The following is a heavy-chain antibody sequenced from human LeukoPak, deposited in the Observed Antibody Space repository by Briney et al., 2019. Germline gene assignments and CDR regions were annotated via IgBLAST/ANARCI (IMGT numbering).Heavy chain of an antibody. CDR2: IYTSGST. D-gene: IGHD3-22*01. V-gene: IGHV4-4*07. J-gene: IGHJ4*02. CDR3: ERDNYYDSSGYHLGIDY. Sequence: SETLSLTCTVSGGSISSYYWSWIRQPAGKGLEWIGRIYTSGSTNYNPSLKSRVTMSVDTSKNQFSLKLSSVTAADTAVYYCERDNYYDSSGYHLGIDYWGQGTLVTVSS. CDR1: GGSISSYY.